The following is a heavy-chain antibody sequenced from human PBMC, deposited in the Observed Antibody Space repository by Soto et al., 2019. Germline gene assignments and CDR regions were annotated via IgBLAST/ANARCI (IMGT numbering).Heavy chain of an antibody. D-gene: IGHD6-13*01. CDR3: ARIPQGAAAVYYYYGMDV. CDR1: GFSLSNARMG. Sequence: SGPTLVNPTETLTLTCTVSGFSLSNARMGVSWIRQPPGKALEWLAHIFSNDEKSYSTSLKSRLTISKDTSKSQVVLTMTNMDPVDTATYYCARIPQGAAAVYYYYGMDVWGQGTTVTVSS. J-gene: IGHJ6*02. V-gene: IGHV2-26*01. CDR2: IFSNDEK.